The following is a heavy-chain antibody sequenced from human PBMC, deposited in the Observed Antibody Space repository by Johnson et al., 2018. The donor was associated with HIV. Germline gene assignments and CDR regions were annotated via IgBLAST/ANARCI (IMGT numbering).Heavy chain of an antibody. J-gene: IGHJ3*02. V-gene: IGHV3-30*03. D-gene: IGHD3-22*01. CDR1: GFTFSSYG. Sequence: QVQLVESGGGVVQPGRSLRLSCAASGFTFSSYGMHWVRQAPGKGLDWVAVISYDGSNQYYADSVKGRLTISRDNSKNTLYLQMGSLRAEDMAVYYCARKGGITMRDAFDIWGQGTMVTVSS. CDR3: ARKGGITMRDAFDI. CDR2: ISYDGSNQ.